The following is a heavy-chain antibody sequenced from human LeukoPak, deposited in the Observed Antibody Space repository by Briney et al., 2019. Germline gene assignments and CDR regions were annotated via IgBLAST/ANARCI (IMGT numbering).Heavy chain of an antibody. V-gene: IGHV2-5*02. CDR1: EFSLSTLGVG. CDR3: ARSLRLVGGVHYFDY. CDR2: IYWDDGR. J-gene: IGHJ4*02. D-gene: IGHD3-10*01. Sequence: SGPTLVKPTQTLTLTCTFSEFSLSTLGVGVGWIRQPPGEALEWLALIYWDDGRRYSPSLKSRLTITKDTSKNQVVLTMTNVDPVDTATYYCARSLRLVGGVHYFDYWGQGALVTVSS.